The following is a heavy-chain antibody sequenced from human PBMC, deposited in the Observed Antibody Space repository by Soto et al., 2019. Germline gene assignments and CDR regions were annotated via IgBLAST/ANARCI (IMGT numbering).Heavy chain of an antibody. Sequence: SETLSLTCTVSGGSISSYYWSWIRQPPGKGLEWIGYIYYSGSTNYNPSLKSRVTISVDTSKNQFSLKLSSVTAADTAVYYCARVVAAAGTNWFDPWGQGTLVTVSS. J-gene: IGHJ5*02. CDR3: ARVVAAAGTNWFDP. D-gene: IGHD6-13*01. CDR1: GGSISSYY. CDR2: IYYSGST. V-gene: IGHV4-59*01.